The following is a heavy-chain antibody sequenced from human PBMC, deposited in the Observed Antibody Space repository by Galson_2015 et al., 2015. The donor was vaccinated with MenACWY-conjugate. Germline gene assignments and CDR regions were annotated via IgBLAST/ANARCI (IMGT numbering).Heavy chain of an antibody. CDR3: AKRESFGYGWFDP. Sequence: SLRLSCADSGISFSSHAMSWVRQAPGKGLEWVSGISSSGITQYADSVKGRFTISRDNSNNTSFLQMTRLRVEDTAVYYCAKRESFGYGWFDPWGQGTLVTVSS. CDR2: ISSSGIT. V-gene: IGHV3-23*01. D-gene: IGHD5-18*01. CDR1: GISFSSHA. J-gene: IGHJ5*02.